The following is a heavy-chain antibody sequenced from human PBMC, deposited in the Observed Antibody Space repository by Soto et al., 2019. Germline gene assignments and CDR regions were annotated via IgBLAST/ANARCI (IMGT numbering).Heavy chain of an antibody. D-gene: IGHD2-2*01. J-gene: IGHJ2*01. CDR2: IDWDDEK. CDR3: ARVPPADYWHFDF. Sequence: SGPTLVNPTPPRTLTCTLSGFSLSTRGMRVSWIRQPPGKALEWLSRIDWDDEKFYTTSLKTRLTISKDTSKNQVVLTMTNMEPVDTAPSHRARVPPADYWHFDFWGRGTLVTVSS. CDR1: GFSLSTRGMR. V-gene: IGHV2-70*04.